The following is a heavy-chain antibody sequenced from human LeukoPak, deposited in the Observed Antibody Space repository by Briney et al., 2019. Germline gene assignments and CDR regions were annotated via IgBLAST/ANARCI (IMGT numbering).Heavy chain of an antibody. V-gene: IGHV3-7*01. D-gene: IGHD5-24*01. CDR2: IHHDESEK. CDR3: SRWVSQYYFDY. CDR1: GFNLNYYW. J-gene: IGHJ4*02. Sequence: PGGSLRLSCEAAGFNLNYYWLGWVRQAPGKWLEWEALIHHDESEKYYVDSVKGRFSISRDNAKSSVYLQMDSLRVDDTAVYYCSRWVSQYYFDYWGQGALVSVSS.